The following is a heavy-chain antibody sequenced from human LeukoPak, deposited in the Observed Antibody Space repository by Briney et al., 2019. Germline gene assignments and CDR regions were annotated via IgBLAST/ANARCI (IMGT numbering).Heavy chain of an antibody. CDR1: VYTFTSYY. Sequence: ASVKVSRKASVYTFTSYYMHWVRQAPGQGLEWMGIINPSGGSTSYAQKFQGRVTMTRDPSTSTVYMELSSLRSEDTAVYYCARDRWGGPEIQFDYWGQGTLVTVSS. J-gene: IGHJ4*02. D-gene: IGHD3-16*01. CDR3: ARDRWGGPEIQFDY. CDR2: INPSGGST. V-gene: IGHV1-46*01.